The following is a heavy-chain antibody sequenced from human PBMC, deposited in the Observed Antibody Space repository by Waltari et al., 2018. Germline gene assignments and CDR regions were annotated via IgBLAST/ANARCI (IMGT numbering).Heavy chain of an antibody. J-gene: IGHJ1*01. D-gene: IGHD6-13*01. CDR3: ARAWQQLDHFQH. CDR2: ISSSSSYI. Sequence: EVQLVESGGGLVKPGGSLRLSVAASGWPSGSYSMTWVRQGPGKGLEWVSSISSSSSYIYYADSVKGRFTISRDNAKNSLYLQMNSLRAEDTAVYYCARAWQQLDHFQHWGQGTLVTVSS. V-gene: IGHV3-21*01. CDR1: GWPSGSYS.